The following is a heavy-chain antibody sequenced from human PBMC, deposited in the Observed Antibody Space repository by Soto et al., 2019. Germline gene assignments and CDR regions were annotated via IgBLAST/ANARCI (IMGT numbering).Heavy chain of an antibody. CDR1: GGSFSGYY. V-gene: IGHV4-34*01. CDR2: INHSGST. J-gene: IGHJ4*02. CDR3: SRGQPSVRGYSGGWYAY. D-gene: IGHD6-19*01. Sequence: QVQLQQWGAGLLKPSETLSLTCAVYGGSFSGYYWSWIRQPPGKGLEWIGEINHSGSTNYNPSLKSRVTISVDTSKNQFSLKLSSVTAADTAVYYCSRGQPSVRGYSGGWYAYWGQGTLVTVSS.